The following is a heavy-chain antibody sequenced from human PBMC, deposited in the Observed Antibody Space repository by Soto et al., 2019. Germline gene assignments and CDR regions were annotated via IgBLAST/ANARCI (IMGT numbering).Heavy chain of an antibody. D-gene: IGHD3-10*01. CDR2: IDHSGST. J-gene: IGHJ4*02. Sequence: SETLSLTCAVFGGSFSGYFWSWVRQPPGRGLDWIGEIDHSGSTNYNPSLKSRVTISVDTSKNQFSLKLSSVTAPDTAVYYCARGRHFYGIDYWGQGALVTVSS. V-gene: IGHV4-34*01. CDR3: ARGRHFYGIDY. CDR1: GGSFSGYF.